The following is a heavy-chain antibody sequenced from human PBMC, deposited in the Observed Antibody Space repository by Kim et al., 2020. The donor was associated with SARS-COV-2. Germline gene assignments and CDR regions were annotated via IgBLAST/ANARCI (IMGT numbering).Heavy chain of an antibody. J-gene: IGHJ6*02. D-gene: IGHD1-1*01. V-gene: IGHV1-24*01. CDR2: FDPEDGET. CDR1: GYTLTELS. Sequence: ASVKVSCKVSGYTLTELSMHWVRQAPGKGLEWMGGFDPEDGETIYAQKFQGRVTMTEDTSTDTAYMELSSLRSEDTAVYYCATDLRTGTIPLYYYGMDVWGQGTTVTVSS. CDR3: ATDLRTGTIPLYYYGMDV.